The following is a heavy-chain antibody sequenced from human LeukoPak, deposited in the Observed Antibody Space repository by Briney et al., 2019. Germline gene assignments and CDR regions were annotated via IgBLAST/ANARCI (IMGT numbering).Heavy chain of an antibody. J-gene: IGHJ1*01. Sequence: GGSLRLSCAASGFTFSSYAMHWVRQAPGKGLEYVSAISSNGGSTYYANSVKGRFTISRDNSKNTLYLQMGSLRAEDMAVYYCARDAQQQLVYAEYFQHWGQGILVTVSS. CDR2: ISSNGGST. CDR1: GFTFSSYA. CDR3: ARDAQQQLVYAEYFQH. V-gene: IGHV3-64*01. D-gene: IGHD6-13*01.